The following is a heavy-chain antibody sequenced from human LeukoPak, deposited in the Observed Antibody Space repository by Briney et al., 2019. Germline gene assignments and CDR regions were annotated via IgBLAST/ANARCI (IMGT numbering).Heavy chain of an antibody. Sequence: ASVKVSCKASGYTFTSYGISWVRQAPGQGLEWMGWISAYNGNTNYAQKLQGRVTMTTDTSTSTAYMELRSLRSEDTAVYYCARDSSGWYPDSYGMDVWGQGTTVTVSS. CDR2: ISAYNGNT. CDR3: ARDSSGWYPDSYGMDV. J-gene: IGHJ6*02. CDR1: GYTFTSYG. V-gene: IGHV1-18*01. D-gene: IGHD6-19*01.